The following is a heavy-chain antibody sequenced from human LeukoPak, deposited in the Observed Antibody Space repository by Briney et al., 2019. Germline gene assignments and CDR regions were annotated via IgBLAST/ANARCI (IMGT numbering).Heavy chain of an antibody. CDR2: IYYSGST. V-gene: IGHV4-30-4*01. Sequence: SETLSLTCTVSGGSISSGDYYWSWIRQPPGKGLEWIGYIYYSGSTYYNPSLKSRVTISVDTSKNQFSLRLSSVTAADTAVYYCARLQYYYDSNGYYSLYYFDYWGQGTVVTVSS. CDR3: ARLQYYYDSNGYYSLYYFDY. CDR1: GGSISSGDYY. D-gene: IGHD3-22*01. J-gene: IGHJ4*02.